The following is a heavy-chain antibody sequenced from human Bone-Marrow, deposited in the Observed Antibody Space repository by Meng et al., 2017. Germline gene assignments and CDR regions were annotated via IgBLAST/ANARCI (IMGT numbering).Heavy chain of an antibody. J-gene: IGHJ6*01. CDR3: ARLGIRYYYYGMDV. CDR2: INPNSGGT. D-gene: IGHD1-14*01. Sequence: ASVKVSCKASGYTFTSYGISWVRQAPGQGLEWMGRINPNSGGTNYAQKFQGRVTMTRDTSISTAYMELSRLRSDDTAVYYCARLGIRYYYYGMDVCGQGITV. V-gene: IGHV1-2*06. CDR1: GYTFTSYG.